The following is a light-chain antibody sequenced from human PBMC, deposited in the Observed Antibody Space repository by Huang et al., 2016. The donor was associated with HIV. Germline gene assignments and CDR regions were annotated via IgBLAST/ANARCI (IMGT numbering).Light chain of an antibody. CDR1: QNIENY. Sequence: DIQITQSPSSLAASVGDRVTITCRASQNIENYLSWYQQKPGKAPKLLIYAASNLQRGVPDRFSARGSETHFFLSINGLQPEDSATYFCQQGSTFGPGTKVQVK. J-gene: IGKJ1*01. CDR2: AAS. CDR3: QQGST. V-gene: IGKV1-39*01.